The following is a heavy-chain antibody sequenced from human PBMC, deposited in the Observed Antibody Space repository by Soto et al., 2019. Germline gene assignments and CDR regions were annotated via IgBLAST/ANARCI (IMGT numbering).Heavy chain of an antibody. CDR1: GFTFNSYS. CDR2: ISSSSSYI. Sequence: GGSLRLSCSASGFTFNSYSMNWVRQAPGKGLEWVSSISSSSSYIYYADSVKGRFTISRDNAKNSLYLQMNSLRAEDTAVYYCASGQLVPNSYYYYYYGMDVWGQGTTVTVSS. V-gene: IGHV3-21*01. CDR3: ASGQLVPNSYYYYYYGMDV. D-gene: IGHD6-6*01. J-gene: IGHJ6*02.